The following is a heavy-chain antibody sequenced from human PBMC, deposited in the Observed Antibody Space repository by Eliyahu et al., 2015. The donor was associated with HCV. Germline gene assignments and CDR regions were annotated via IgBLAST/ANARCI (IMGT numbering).Heavy chain of an antibody. Sequence: QVQLVQSGAEVKKPGASVKVSCKASGXTFTGYYMQWVRQAPGXGLGWMGWINPNSGGTNYAQKFQGRVTMTRDTSISTAYMELSRLRSDDTAVYYCARDLSEVAVAAPGSFDYWGQGTLVTVSS. D-gene: IGHD6-19*01. CDR3: ARDLSEVAVAAPGSFDY. CDR1: GXTFTGYY. V-gene: IGHV1-2*02. CDR2: INPNSGGT. J-gene: IGHJ4*02.